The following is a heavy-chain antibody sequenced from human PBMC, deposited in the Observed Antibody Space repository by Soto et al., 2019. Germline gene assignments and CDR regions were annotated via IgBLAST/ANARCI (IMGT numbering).Heavy chain of an antibody. CDR3: TTHPLYYYDSRGYYGTAYFQN. CDR2: ISSRSSYI. CDR1: GFTCSSYT. Sequence: PGGSLRLSCAAAGFTCSSYTRNWVRQAPGKGLEWVSSISSRSSYIYYADSVKGRFTISRDNAKISVYLQMNSLRAEDTAVYYCTTHPLYYYDSRGYYGTAYFQNWGEGTLVTVSS. V-gene: IGHV3-21*03. D-gene: IGHD3-22*01. J-gene: IGHJ1*01.